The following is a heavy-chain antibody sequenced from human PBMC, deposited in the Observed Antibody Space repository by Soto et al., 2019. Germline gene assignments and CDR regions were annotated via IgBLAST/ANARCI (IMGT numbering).Heavy chain of an antibody. Sequence: GESLKISCKGSGYSFTSYWISWVRQMPGKGLEWMGRIDPSDSYTNYSPSFQGHVTISADKSISTAYLQWSSLKASDTAMYYCARHSMERLDRYYYGMDVWGQGTTVTVSS. D-gene: IGHD3-3*01. J-gene: IGHJ6*02. V-gene: IGHV5-10-1*01. CDR3: ARHSMERLDRYYYGMDV. CDR1: GYSFTSYW. CDR2: IDPSDSYT.